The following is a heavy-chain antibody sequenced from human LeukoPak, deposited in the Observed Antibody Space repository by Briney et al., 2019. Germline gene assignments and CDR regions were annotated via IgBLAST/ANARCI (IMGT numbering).Heavy chain of an antibody. CDR2: INWNGGST. J-gene: IGHJ5*02. D-gene: IGHD5-24*01. V-gene: IGHV3-20*01. CDR3: ARASLEGWFDP. CDR1: GFTFSSYW. Sequence: GGSLRLSCAASGFTFSSYWMSWVRQAPGKGLEWVSGINWNGGSTGYADSVKGRFTISRDNAKNSLYLQMNSLRAEDTALYHCARASLEGWFDPWGQGTLVTVSS.